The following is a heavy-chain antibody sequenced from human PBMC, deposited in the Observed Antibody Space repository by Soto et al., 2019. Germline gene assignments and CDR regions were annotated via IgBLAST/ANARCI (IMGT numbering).Heavy chain of an antibody. Sequence: SVKVSCKASGYTFTRYYMHWVRQAPGQGLEWMGIINPSGGSTSYAQKFQGRVTMTRDTSTSTVYMELSSLRSEDTAVYYCARRPIYCSGGSCFYYFDYWGQGTLVSVSS. CDR1: GYTFTRYY. V-gene: IGHV1-46*03. CDR3: ARRPIYCSGGSCFYYFDY. CDR2: INPSGGST. J-gene: IGHJ4*02. D-gene: IGHD2-15*01.